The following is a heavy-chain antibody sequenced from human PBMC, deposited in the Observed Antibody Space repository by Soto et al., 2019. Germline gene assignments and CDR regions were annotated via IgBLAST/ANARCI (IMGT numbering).Heavy chain of an antibody. Sequence: QVQLQESGPGLVKPSKTLSLTCTVSGGSISSYYWSWIRQPPGKGLEWIGYIYYSGSTNYNPSLKSRVSISVDTSKNQFSLKLSSVTAADTAVYYCARGGAAAANDWGQGTLVTVSS. CDR2: IYYSGST. J-gene: IGHJ4*02. D-gene: IGHD6-25*01. CDR3: ARGGAAAAND. CDR1: GGSISSYY. V-gene: IGHV4-59*01.